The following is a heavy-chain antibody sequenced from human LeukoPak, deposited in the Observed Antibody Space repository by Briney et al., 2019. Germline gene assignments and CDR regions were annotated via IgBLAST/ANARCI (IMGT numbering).Heavy chain of an antibody. CDR2: IYYSGTT. J-gene: IGHJ5*02. CDR1: GGSIIISTYY. V-gene: IGHV4-39*01. Sequence: SETLSLTCTVSGGSIIISTYYWGWIRQPPGKGLEWIGSIYYSGTTPYNPSLKSRVTISVDTSKNQFSLKLTSVTAADTAVYYCARQYNSGSFDPWGQGTLVTVSS. CDR3: ARQYNSGSFDP. D-gene: IGHD6-19*01.